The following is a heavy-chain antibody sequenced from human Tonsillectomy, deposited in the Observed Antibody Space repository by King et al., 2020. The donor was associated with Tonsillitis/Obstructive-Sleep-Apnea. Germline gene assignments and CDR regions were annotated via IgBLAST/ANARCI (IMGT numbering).Heavy chain of an antibody. V-gene: IGHV4-31*03. Sequence: VQLQESGPGLVKPSQTLSLTCTVSGGSISSGGYYWSWIRQHPGKGLEWIGYIYYSGSTYYNPSLKRRVTISVDTSKNQFSLKLSSVTAADTAVYYCARGIVVVAQSLYYFDYWGQGTLVTVSS. CDR1: GGSISSGGYY. CDR3: ARGIVVVAQSLYYFDY. CDR2: IYYSGST. D-gene: IGHD2-2*01. J-gene: IGHJ4*02.